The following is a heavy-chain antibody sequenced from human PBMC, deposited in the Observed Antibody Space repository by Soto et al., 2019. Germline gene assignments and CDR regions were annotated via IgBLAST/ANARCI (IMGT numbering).Heavy chain of an antibody. D-gene: IGHD6-19*01. J-gene: IGHJ4*02. Sequence: CASVKVSCKGSGYTFTSYGIVWVLQAPGQGLEWMGWISPYSGETRYAEKFQDRVTLTTDTSTKTAYMDLRNLKSDDTAVDWCACGPVAGRDFSVKRTLVT. CDR3: ACGPVAGRDF. V-gene: IGHV1-18*04. CDR2: ISPYSGET. CDR1: GYTFTSYG.